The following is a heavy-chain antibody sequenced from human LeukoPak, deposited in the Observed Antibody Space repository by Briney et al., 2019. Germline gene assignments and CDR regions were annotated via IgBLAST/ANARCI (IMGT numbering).Heavy chain of an antibody. V-gene: IGHV3-30*19. J-gene: IGHJ4*02. CDR1: GFIFTSYG. D-gene: IGHD6-13*01. CDR2: ISSNGNNE. CDR3: TRIRYSTSWSGDY. Sequence: GGSLRLSCVASGFIFTSYGMHWVRQAPGKGLQWVALISSNGNNERYADSVKGRFSISRDNSKNTMYLRMNSLRAEDTAIYYCTRIRYSTSWSGDYWGQGALVTVSS.